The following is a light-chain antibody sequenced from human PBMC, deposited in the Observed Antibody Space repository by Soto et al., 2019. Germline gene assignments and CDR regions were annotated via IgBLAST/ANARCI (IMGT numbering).Light chain of an antibody. CDR3: QQYNNWGT. CDR2: GAS. J-gene: IGKJ1*01. Sequence: EIVMTQSPATLSVSPGERATLSCRVRQSVSSNLAWYQQKPGQAPRLLIYGASTRATGIPARFSGSGSGTEFTLTISSLQSEDFAVYYCQQYNNWGTFGQGTKVEIK. CDR1: QSVSSN. V-gene: IGKV3-15*01.